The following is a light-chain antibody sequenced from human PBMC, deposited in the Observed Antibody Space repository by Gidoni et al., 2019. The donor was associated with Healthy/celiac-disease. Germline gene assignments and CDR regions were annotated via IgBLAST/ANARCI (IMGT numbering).Light chain of an antibody. Sequence: EIVMTQSPATLPVSPGARATLSCRASQSVSSNLAWYQQKPSQAPRLLLDGASTRATGIPTRFSSGGSRAEFTLTISSLQSEDFAVYCCQQYNNWPRTFGQGTKVEIK. CDR2: GAS. V-gene: IGKV3-15*01. J-gene: IGKJ1*01. CDR1: QSVSSN. CDR3: QQYNNWPRT.